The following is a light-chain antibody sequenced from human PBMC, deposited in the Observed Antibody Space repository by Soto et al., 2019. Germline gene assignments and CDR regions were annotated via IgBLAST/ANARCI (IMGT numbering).Light chain of an antibody. V-gene: IGLV2-8*01. CDR3: TSFAGSNRNV. Sequence: QSVLTQPPSASGSPGQSVTISCTGTSSDVGGYNYVSWYQQHPDKAPKLMIYEVNKRPSGVPDRFSGSKSGNTASLTVSGLQAEDEADYYCTSFAGSNRNVFGTGTKVTVL. CDR1: SSDVGGYNY. CDR2: EVN. J-gene: IGLJ1*01.